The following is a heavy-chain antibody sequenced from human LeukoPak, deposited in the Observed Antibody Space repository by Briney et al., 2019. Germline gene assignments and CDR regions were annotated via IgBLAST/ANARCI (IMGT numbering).Heavy chain of an antibody. CDR2: IRYDGSNK. J-gene: IGHJ4*02. CDR1: GFTFSSYG. V-gene: IGHV3-30*02. Sequence: GGSLRLSCAASGFTFSSYGMHWVRQAPGKGLEWVAFIRYDGSNKYYADSVKGRFTISRDNSKNTLYLQMNSLRAEDTAVYYCAKVGWFGEPRGDYWGQGTLVTVSS. D-gene: IGHD3-10*01. CDR3: AKVGWFGEPRGDY.